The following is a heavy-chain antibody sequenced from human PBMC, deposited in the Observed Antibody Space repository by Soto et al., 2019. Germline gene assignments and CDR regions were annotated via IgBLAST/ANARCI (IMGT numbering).Heavy chain of an antibody. CDR2: ISYDGSNK. CDR1: GFTFSSYA. V-gene: IGHV3-30-3*01. Sequence: QVQLVESGGGVVQPGRSLRLSCAASGFTFSSYAMHWVRQAPGKGLEWVAVISYDGSNKYYADSVKGRFTISRDNSKNTLYLQMNSLRAEDTAVYYCARDAGWARGWSIGYWGQGTLVTVSS. J-gene: IGHJ4*02. D-gene: IGHD6-19*01. CDR3: ARDAGWARGWSIGY.